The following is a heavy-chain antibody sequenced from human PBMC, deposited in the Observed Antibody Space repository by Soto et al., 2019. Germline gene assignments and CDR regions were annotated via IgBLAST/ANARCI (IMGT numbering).Heavy chain of an antibody. V-gene: IGHV3-33*01. CDR1: GFTFSSYG. Sequence: QAQLVESGGGVVQPGRSLRLSCAASGFTFSSYGMHWVSQAPGKGLEWVAVIWYDGSNKYNADSVKGRFTISRDNSKNTLCLKMNSLRAEDTAGYWWGREGWGLLLTRAYYFDYWGQGTLVTVSS. CDR3: GREGWGLLLTRAYYFDY. CDR2: IWYDGSNK. J-gene: IGHJ4*02. D-gene: IGHD1-26*01.